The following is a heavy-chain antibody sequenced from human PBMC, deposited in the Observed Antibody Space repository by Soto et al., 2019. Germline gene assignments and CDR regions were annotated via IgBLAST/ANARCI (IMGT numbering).Heavy chain of an antibody. V-gene: IGHV4-4*07. CDR1: GGSMRSYY. Sequence: QVQLQESGPGLVKPSETLSLTCTVSGGSMRSYYWNWIRQPAGEGLEWIGRIYARGSTKYNPSLESRVTMFVDVSQNQFSLRPTSVTAPDTAVYYCAGIGEEIYYGMDVWGQGTTVTVSS. CDR2: IYARGST. CDR3: AGIGEEIYYGMDV. J-gene: IGHJ6*02. D-gene: IGHD3-3*01.